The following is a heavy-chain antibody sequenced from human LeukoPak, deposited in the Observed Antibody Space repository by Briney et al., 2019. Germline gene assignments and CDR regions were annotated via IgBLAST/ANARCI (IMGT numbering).Heavy chain of an antibody. CDR2: INLNGGST. CDR3: ARGAGGITGTTWYDY. CDR1: GFTFDDYG. Sequence: GGSLRLSCAASGFTFDDYGMSWVRHAPGKGLEWVSGINLNGGSTGYADSVQGRFTISRDNAKNSLYLQMNSLRAEDTALYHCARGAGGITGTTWYDYWGQGTLVTVSS. J-gene: IGHJ4*02. V-gene: IGHV3-20*01. D-gene: IGHD1-7*01.